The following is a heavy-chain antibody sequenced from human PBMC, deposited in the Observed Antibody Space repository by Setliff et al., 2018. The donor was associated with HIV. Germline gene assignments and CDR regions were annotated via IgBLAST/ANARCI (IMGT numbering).Heavy chain of an antibody. D-gene: IGHD6-13*01. CDR2: IHPVDSDT. Sequence: GESLKISCKGSGYSFTSNWNGWVRQMPGKGLEWMGIIHPVDSDTRYSPSFQGQVTISADKSISTAYLQWSTLKASDTAIYYSARHRHTAAGTLDAFEIWGQGTVVTVSS. V-gene: IGHV5-51*01. CDR1: GYSFTSNW. J-gene: IGHJ3*02. CDR3: ARHRHTAAGTLDAFEI.